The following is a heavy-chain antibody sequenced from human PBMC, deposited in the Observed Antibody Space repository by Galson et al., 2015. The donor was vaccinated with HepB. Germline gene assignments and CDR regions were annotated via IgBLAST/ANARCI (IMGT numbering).Heavy chain of an antibody. CDR2: VASDGSST. CDR3: ARGSRAAAGTWAVNDAFDI. J-gene: IGHJ3*02. V-gene: IGHV3-74*01. D-gene: IGHD6-13*01. CDR1: GFTFNSYW. Sequence: SLRLSCAASGFTFNSYWMNWVRQAPGEGLAWVSRVASDGSSTSYADSVKGRFTISKDTSKNQVVLTMTNMDPVDTATYYCARGSRAAAGTWAVNDAFDIWGQGTMVTVSS.